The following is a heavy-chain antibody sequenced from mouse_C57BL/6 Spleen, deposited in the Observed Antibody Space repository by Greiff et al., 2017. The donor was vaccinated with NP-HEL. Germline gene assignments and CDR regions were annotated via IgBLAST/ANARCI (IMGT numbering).Heavy chain of an antibody. Sequence: EVQLVESGGGLVKPGGSLKLSCAASGFTFSDYGMHWVRQAPEKGLEWVAYISSGSSTIYYADTVKGRFTISRDNAKNTLFLQMTSLRSEDTAMYYCAKGYDYDGPYYAMDYWGQGTSVTVSS. V-gene: IGHV5-17*01. D-gene: IGHD2-4*01. CDR1: GFTFSDYG. CDR3: AKGYDYDGPYYAMDY. CDR2: ISSGSSTI. J-gene: IGHJ4*01.